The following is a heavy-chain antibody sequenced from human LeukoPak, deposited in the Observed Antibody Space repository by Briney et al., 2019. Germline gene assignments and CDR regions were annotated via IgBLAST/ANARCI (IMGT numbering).Heavy chain of an antibody. J-gene: IGHJ5*02. Sequence: GPFSSYXXXWVRQAXGQGVXXMGGIIXIFGXANYSQKFQGRVTINTDESKRKTEMERRSRDTEETAVYYCARLVLEVRIGYCSSTSCPNWFDHWGQGTLVTVSS. CDR1: GPFSSYX. V-gene: IGHV1-69*05. CDR3: ARLVLEVRIGYCSSTSCPNWFDH. CDR2: IIXIFGXA. D-gene: IGHD2-2*01.